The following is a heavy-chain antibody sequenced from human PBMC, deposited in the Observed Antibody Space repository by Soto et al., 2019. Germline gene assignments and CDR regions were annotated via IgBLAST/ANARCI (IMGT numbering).Heavy chain of an antibody. J-gene: IGHJ6*02. CDR1: GGSISRGDYY. V-gene: IGHV4-30-4*01. CDR3: ARVVHHGYYGMDV. CDR2: IYYSGST. D-gene: IGHD1-1*01. Sequence: SETLSLTCTVSGGSISRGDYYWSWIRQPPGKGLEWIGYIYYSGSTYYNPSLKSRVTISVDTSKNQFSLKLSSVTAADTAVYYCARVVHHGYYGMDVWGQGTTVTVSS.